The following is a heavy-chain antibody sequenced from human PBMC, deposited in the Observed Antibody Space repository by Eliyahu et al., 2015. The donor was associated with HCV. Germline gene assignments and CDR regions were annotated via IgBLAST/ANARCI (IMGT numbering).Heavy chain of an antibody. V-gene: IGHV4-59*01. CDR1: GGSIPPYY. CDR3: ASGGGGIAVAGTGGWFDP. Sequence: QVQLQESGPGLVKPSETLSLTCTVSGGSIPPYYWSWIRQPPGKGLEWIGYIHYRGGTNYNPSLKSRVTISVDTSKNQFSLNLTSVTAADTAVYYCASGGGGIAVAGTGGWFDPWGQGTLVTVSS. CDR2: IHYRGGT. D-gene: IGHD6-19*01. J-gene: IGHJ5*02.